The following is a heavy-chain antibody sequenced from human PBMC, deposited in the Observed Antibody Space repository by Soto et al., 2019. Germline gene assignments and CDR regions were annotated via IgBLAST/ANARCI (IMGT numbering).Heavy chain of an antibody. D-gene: IGHD6-19*01. V-gene: IGHV3-7*01. Sequence: GPLRLSCAASVFTLSSYWMSWVRQAPVKGLEWVANIKQDGSEKYYVDSVKGRFTISRDNAKNSLYLQMNSLRAEDTAVYYCAREKQSFEY. CDR3: AREKQSFEY. CDR1: VFTLSSYW. CDR2: IKQDGSEK. J-gene: IGHJ1*01.